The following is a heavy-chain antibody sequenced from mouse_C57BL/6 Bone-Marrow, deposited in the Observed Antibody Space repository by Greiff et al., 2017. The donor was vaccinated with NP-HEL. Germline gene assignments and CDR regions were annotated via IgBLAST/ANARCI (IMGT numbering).Heavy chain of an antibody. D-gene: IGHD2-1*01. V-gene: IGHV5-4*01. Sequence: EVQLVESGGGLVKPGGSLKLSCAASGFTFSCYAMSWVRQTPEKRLEWVATISDGGSYTYYPDNVKGRFTISRDNAKNNLYLQMSHLKSEDTAMYYCARALLYGNYPAWFAYWGQGTLVTVSA. CDR1: GFTFSCYA. CDR2: ISDGGSYT. J-gene: IGHJ3*01. CDR3: ARALLYGNYPAWFAY.